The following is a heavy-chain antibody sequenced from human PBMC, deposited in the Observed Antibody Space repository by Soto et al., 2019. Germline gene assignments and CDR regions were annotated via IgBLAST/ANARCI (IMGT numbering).Heavy chain of an antibody. CDR2: IYHSGTT. CDR1: GYSISSGYY. CDR3: ARSLLTSSWYAGS. V-gene: IGHV4-38-2*01. D-gene: IGHD6-13*01. Sequence: SETLSLTCVASGYSISSGYYWGWIRQPPGKGLEWIGSIYHSGTTYYNPSLKSRVTISLDTSRNQFSLKLTSVTAADTAVYYCARSLLTSSWYAGSWGQGTLVTVSS. J-gene: IGHJ5*02.